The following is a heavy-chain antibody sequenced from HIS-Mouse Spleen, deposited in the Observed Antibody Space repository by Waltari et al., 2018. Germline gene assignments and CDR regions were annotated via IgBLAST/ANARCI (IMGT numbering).Heavy chain of an antibody. J-gene: IGHJ4*02. CDR2: ISYDGSNK. Sequence: QVQLVESGGGVVQPGRSLRLSCAASGFTFSSYGMHWVRQAPGKGLEWVAVISYDGSNKYYADSVKGRFTISRDNSKNKLYLQMNSLRAEDTAVYYCAKASQGSYYDYWGQGTLVTVSS. CDR3: AKASQGSYYDY. D-gene: IGHD3-10*01. CDR1: GFTFSSYG. V-gene: IGHV3-30*18.